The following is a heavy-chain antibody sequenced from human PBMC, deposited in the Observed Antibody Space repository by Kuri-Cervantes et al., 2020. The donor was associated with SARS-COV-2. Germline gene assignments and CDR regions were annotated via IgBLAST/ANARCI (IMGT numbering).Heavy chain of an antibody. Sequence: SVKVSCKASGGTFSSYAISWVRQAPGQGLEWMGRIIPILGIANYAQKFQGRVTITADKSTSTAYMELSSLRSEDTAVYYCAREGALTIFGVVTVNYYYYGMDVWGQGTTVTVSS. CDR3: AREGALTIFGVVTVNYYYYGMDV. CDR2: IIPILGIA. CDR1: GGTFSSYA. D-gene: IGHD3-3*01. J-gene: IGHJ6*02. V-gene: IGHV1-69*04.